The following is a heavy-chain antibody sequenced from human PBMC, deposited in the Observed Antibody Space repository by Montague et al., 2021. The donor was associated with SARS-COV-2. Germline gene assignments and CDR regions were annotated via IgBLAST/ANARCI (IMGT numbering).Heavy chain of an antibody. D-gene: IGHD6-19*01. V-gene: IGHV4-39*01. CDR1: GGSISSSSYY. CDR2: IYYSGST. Sequence: SETLSLTCTVSGGSISSSSYYWGWIRQPPGKGLEWIGSIYYSGSTYYNPSLKSRVTISVDTSKNQFSLKLSSVTAADTAVYYCGRRTSGWYFIWGQGTLVTVSS. J-gene: IGHJ4*02. CDR3: GRRTSGWYFI.